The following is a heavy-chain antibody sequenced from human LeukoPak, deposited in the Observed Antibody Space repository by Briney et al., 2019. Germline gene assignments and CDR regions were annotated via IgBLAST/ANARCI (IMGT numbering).Heavy chain of an antibody. J-gene: IGHJ4*02. Sequence: GGSLRLSCATSGFTFSNYGMNWVRQAPGKGLEWVANIKQDGSEKYYVDSVKGRFTISRDNAKNSLYLQMNSLRAEDTAVYYCARDTMVRGVSNFDYWGQGTLVTVSS. D-gene: IGHD3-10*01. V-gene: IGHV3-7*01. CDR2: IKQDGSEK. CDR1: GFTFSNYG. CDR3: ARDTMVRGVSNFDY.